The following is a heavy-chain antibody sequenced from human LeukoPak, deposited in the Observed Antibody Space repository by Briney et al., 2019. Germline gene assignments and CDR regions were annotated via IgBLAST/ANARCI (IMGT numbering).Heavy chain of an antibody. CDR3: ARESVVAGTWTLNYYYYGMDV. J-gene: IGHJ6*02. V-gene: IGHV4-34*01. CDR2: INHSGST. Sequence: KPSETLSLTCAVYGGSFSGYYWSWIRQPPGKGLEWIGEINHSGSTNYNPSLKSRVTMSVDTSKNQFSLKLSSVTAADTAVYYCARESVVAGTWTLNYYYYGMDVWGQGTTVTVSS. CDR1: GGSFSGYY. D-gene: IGHD6-19*01.